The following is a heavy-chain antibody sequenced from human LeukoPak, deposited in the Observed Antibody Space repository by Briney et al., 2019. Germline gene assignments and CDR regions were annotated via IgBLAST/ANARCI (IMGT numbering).Heavy chain of an antibody. CDR2: IYYSGST. CDR3: ARAYFDWLLYPNWFDP. V-gene: IGHV4-30-4*01. J-gene: IGHJ5*02. D-gene: IGHD3-9*01. Sequence: SETLSLTCTVSGGSISSGDYYRSWIRQPPGKGLEWMGYIYYSGSTYYNPSLKSRVTISVDTSKNQFSLKLSSVTAADTAVYYCARAYFDWLLYPNWFDPWGQGTLVTVSS. CDR1: GGSISSGDYY.